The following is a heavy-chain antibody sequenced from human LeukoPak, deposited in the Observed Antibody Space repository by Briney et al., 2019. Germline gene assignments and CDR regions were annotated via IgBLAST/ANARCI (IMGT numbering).Heavy chain of an antibody. CDR2: INHSGST. D-gene: IGHD3-10*01. CDR1: GGSFSGYY. V-gene: IGHV4-34*01. CDR3: ARDLTNYGSGSYDY. J-gene: IGHJ4*02. Sequence: SETLSLTCAVYGGSFSGYYWSWIRQPPGKGLEWIGEINHSGSTNYNPSLKSRVTISVDTSKNQFSLKLSSVTAADTAVYYCARDLTNYGSGSYDYWGQGTLVTVSS.